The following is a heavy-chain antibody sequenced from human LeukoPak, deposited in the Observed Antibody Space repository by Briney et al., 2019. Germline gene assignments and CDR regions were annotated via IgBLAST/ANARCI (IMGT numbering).Heavy chain of an antibody. CDR3: AKDDYMNWFDP. CDR1: GFTFDDYA. CDR2: ISWDGGST. D-gene: IGHD4-11*01. Sequence: GGSLRLSCAASGFTFDDYAMHWVRQAPGKGLEWVSLISWDGGSTYYADSVKGRFTISRDNSKNSLYLQMNSLRAEDTALYYCAKDDYMNWFDPWAREPWSPSPQ. J-gene: IGHJ5*02. V-gene: IGHV3-43D*04.